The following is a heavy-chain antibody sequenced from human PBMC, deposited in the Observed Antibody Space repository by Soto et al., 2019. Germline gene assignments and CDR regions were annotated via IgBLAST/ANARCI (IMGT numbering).Heavy chain of an antibody. CDR1: GFTFSSYG. CDR2: ISYDGSNK. CDR3: ASGPELETFDY. V-gene: IGHV3-33*01. J-gene: IGHJ4*02. D-gene: IGHD1-1*01. Sequence: QVQLVESGGGVVQPGRSLRLSCAASGFTFSSYGMHWVRQAPGKGLERVAVISYDGSNKYYADTVKCRLTISRDNSKNPMNRQMNGLRAEYSGVYYWASGPELETFDYWGQGTLVTVSS.